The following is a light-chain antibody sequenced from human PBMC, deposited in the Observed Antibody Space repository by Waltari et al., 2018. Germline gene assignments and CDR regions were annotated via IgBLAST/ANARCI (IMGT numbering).Light chain of an antibody. CDR2: SDK. J-gene: IGLJ1*01. CDR3: GAWDDNLDAYV. V-gene: IGLV1-44*01. CDR1: NSNVGRNN. Sequence: QSVVTQPPSASGTPGQTVTISCSGTNSNVGRNNVNWYQQVPGATPKVVIFSDKQRPSVVPDRVSGSKSGTSASLAISGLQSEDEADYFCGAWDDNLDAYVFGPGTSLTV.